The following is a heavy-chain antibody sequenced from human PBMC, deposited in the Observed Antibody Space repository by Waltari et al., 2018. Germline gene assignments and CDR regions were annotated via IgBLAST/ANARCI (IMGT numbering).Heavy chain of an antibody. CDR1: GFPFGDYA. Sequence: EVQLVESGGGLVQPGRSLRLSCTASGFPFGDYAMSWVRQAPGQGLEWVGFIRSKAYGGTTEYAASVKGRFTISRDDSKSIAYLQMNSLKTEDTAVYYCTRERPKSTIFGVVIEYYYYYYGMDVWGQGTTVTVSS. CDR2: IRSKAYGGTT. V-gene: IGHV3-49*04. J-gene: IGHJ6*02. CDR3: TRERPKSTIFGVVIEYYYYYYGMDV. D-gene: IGHD3-3*01.